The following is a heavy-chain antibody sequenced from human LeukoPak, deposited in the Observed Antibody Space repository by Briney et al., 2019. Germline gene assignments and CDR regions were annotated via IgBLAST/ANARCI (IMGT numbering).Heavy chain of an antibody. Sequence: HPGGSLRLSCAASGFTVSNNYMSWVRQAPGKGLEWVSVIYSGGSTYYADSVKGRFTISRDNSKNTLYLQMNSLRAEDTAVYYCARVKGLRASGTPFYYYYYMDVWGKGTTVTISS. D-gene: IGHD3-10*01. CDR2: IYSGGST. J-gene: IGHJ6*03. V-gene: IGHV3-53*01. CDR3: ARVKGLRASGTPFYYYYYMDV. CDR1: GFTVSNNY.